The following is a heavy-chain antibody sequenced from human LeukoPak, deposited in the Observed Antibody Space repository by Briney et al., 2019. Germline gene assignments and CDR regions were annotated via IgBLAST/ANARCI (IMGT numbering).Heavy chain of an antibody. V-gene: IGHV3-53*01. J-gene: IGHJ4*02. CDR2: IYSGGGT. D-gene: IGHD6-6*01. Sequence: GGSLRLSCAASGFTVTSNYMSWVRQAPGKGLEWVSVIYSGGGTYYADSVKGRFSISRDSSKNTLYLQMNILGADDTAIYYCASDPRQTARWRWGQGTLVTVSS. CDR3: ASDPRQTARWR. CDR1: GFTVTSNY.